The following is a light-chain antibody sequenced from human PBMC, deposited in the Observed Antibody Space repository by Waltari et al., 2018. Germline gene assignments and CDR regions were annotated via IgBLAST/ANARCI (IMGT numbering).Light chain of an antibody. CDR3: QHYYSTIFT. V-gene: IGKV4-1*01. CDR1: QSVLYRANSQNY. CDR2: WAS. J-gene: IGKJ3*01. Sequence: DMVATQSPYSLAVSLGERATIHCKSIQSVLYRANSQNYFAWYQQKPGKPPKLIIYWASTRDSGVPDRFSGSWSGTDFTLTISSLQADDVEVYYWQHYYSTIFTFGPGTKVDLK.